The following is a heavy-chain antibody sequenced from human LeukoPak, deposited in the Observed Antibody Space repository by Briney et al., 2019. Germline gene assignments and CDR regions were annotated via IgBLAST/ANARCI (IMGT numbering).Heavy chain of an antibody. CDR3: ARVRGEYYMDV. CDR1: GFTFSSYN. CDR2: ITYITSSSSST. V-gene: IGHV3-48*01. D-gene: IGHD3-10*01. J-gene: IGHJ6*03. Sequence: GGSLRLSCAVSGFTFSSYNMNWVRQAPGKGLEWVSYITYITSSSSSTYYADSVKARFTISRDNAKNSLYLQMNSLRAEDTAVYFCARVRGEYYMDVWGKGTTVTVPS.